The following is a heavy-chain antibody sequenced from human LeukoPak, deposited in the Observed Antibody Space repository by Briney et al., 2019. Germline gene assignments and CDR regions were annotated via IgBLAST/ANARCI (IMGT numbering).Heavy chain of an antibody. CDR2: ISTYSGHT. CDR1: GYTFTSYS. D-gene: IGHD5-18*01. V-gene: IGHV1-18*01. J-gene: IGHJ4*02. Sequence: ASVKVSCKASGYTFTSYSISWVRQAPGQGLEWMGWISTYSGHTNYAQKLQGRVTMTTHTSTSTAYMELRSLRSDDTAVYYCARDVGYSEIDYWGQGTLVTVSS. CDR3: ARDVGYSEIDY.